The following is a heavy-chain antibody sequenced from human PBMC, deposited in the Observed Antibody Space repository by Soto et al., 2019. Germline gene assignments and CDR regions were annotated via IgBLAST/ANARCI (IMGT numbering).Heavy chain of an antibody. CDR3: AKDGRTAAFDY. V-gene: IGHV3-30*18. CDR1: GFIFSDYG. D-gene: IGHD6-13*01. J-gene: IGHJ4*02. Sequence: QVQLVESGGGVVQPGRSLRLSCAASGFIFSDYGMHWVRQAPGKGLEWVALMSYDGSKEFYGDSVKGRFTISRDNSKNTLYIQMNSLSAEDSAVYYCAKDGRTAAFDYWGQGTLVIVSS. CDR2: MSYDGSKE.